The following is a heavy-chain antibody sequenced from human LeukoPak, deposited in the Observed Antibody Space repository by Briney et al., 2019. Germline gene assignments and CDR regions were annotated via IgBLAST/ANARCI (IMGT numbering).Heavy chain of an antibody. J-gene: IGHJ6*04. Sequence: GGSLQISCQGSGYIFTSYWIGWGRQVPGKGLEWMGIIYPGDSDTRDSPSFQGQVTISADKSISTAYLQWSSLKASDTAMYYCARRAYYYYGMDVWGKGTTVTVSS. V-gene: IGHV5-51*01. CDR1: GYIFTSYW. CDR2: IYPGDSDT. CDR3: ARRAYYYYGMDV.